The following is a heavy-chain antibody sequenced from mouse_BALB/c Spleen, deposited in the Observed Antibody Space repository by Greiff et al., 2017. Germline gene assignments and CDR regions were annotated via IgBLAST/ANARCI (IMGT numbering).Heavy chain of an antibody. CDR3: ARHGITTTAGAWFAY. CDR2: ISNGGGST. V-gene: IGHV5-12-2*01. J-gene: IGHJ3*01. Sequence: EVQGVESGGGLVQPGGSLKLSCAASGFTFSSYTMSWVRQTPEKRLEWVAYISNGGGSTYYPDTVKGRFTISRDNAKNTLYLQMSSLKSEDTAMYYCARHGITTTAGAWFAYWGQGTLVTVSA. CDR1: GFTFSSYT. D-gene: IGHD2-4*01.